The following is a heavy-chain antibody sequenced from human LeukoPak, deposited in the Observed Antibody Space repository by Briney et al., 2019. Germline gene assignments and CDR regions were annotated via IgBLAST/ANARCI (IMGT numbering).Heavy chain of an antibody. CDR1: GGSIRSTNW. J-gene: IGHJ4*02. CDR3: SRESGAFSPFGY. Sequence: PSETLSLTCGVSGGSIRSTNWWSWVRQPPGQGLEWIGEISLSGLTNYNPSLKSRVTMSLVKSKNHLSLNLTSVTAADTAVYYCSRESGAFSPFGYWGQGTLVTVSS. V-gene: IGHV4-4*02. CDR2: ISLSGLT. D-gene: IGHD1-26*01.